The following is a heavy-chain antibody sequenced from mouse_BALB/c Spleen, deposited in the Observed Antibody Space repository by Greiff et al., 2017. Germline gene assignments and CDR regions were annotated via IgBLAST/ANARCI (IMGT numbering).Heavy chain of an antibody. J-gene: IGHJ2*01. CDR3: AREGYYDPY. D-gene: IGHD1-1*02. Sequence: QVQLQQSGAELARPGASVKLSCKASGYTFTSYWMQWVKQRPGQGLEWIGAIYPGDGDTRYTQKFKGKATLTADKSSSTAYMQLSSLASEDSAVYYCAREGYYDPYWGQGTTLTVSS. CDR2: IYPGDGDT. CDR1: GYTFTSYW. V-gene: IGHV1-87*01.